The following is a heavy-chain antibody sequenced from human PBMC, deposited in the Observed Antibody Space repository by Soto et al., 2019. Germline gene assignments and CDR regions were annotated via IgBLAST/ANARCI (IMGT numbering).Heavy chain of an antibody. CDR1: GYTLTSFY. J-gene: IGHJ4*02. V-gene: IGHV1-46*01. CDR2: IDPSAGST. CDR3: ARSPRPTGTTLYYFDS. D-gene: IGHD1-1*01. Sequence: NVSCKASGYTLTSFYMHWMRQAPGQGLEWMGVIDPSAGSTTYAQKFKGRVRMTRDTFTSTVFMELSSLRSEDTAVYYCARSPRPTGTTLYYFDSWRQRXLVTVYS.